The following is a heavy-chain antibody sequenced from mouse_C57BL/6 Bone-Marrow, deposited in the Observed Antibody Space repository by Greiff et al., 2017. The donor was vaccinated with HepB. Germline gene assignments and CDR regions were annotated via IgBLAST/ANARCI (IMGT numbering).Heavy chain of an antibody. Sequence: EVQLQESGGGLVQPGGSMKLSCVASGFTFSNYWMNWVRQSPEKGLEWVAQIRLKSDNYATHYAESVKGRFTISRDDSKSSVYLQMNNLRAEDTEIYYCTGEITTVVGYAMDYWGQGTSVTVSS. J-gene: IGHJ4*01. CDR1: GFTFSNYW. CDR2: IRLKSDNYAT. D-gene: IGHD1-1*01. V-gene: IGHV6-3*01. CDR3: TGEITTVVGYAMDY.